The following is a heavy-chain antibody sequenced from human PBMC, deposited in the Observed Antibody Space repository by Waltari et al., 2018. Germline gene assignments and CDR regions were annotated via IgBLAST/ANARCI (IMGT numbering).Heavy chain of an antibody. D-gene: IGHD3-3*01. CDR3: AREREEGGFGVVPGDYYYYYYMDV. J-gene: IGHJ6*03. CDR2: IYYSWRT. Sequence: QVQLQGSGSGLVKPSETLSLTCTVSGGSISSYYWSWIRQPPGKGLEWIGYIYYSWRTNDNPSLKSRVTISLDTSKNQFSLKLSSVTAADTAVYYGAREREEGGFGVVPGDYYYYYYMDVWGKGTTVTVSS. CDR1: GGSISSYY. V-gene: IGHV4-59*01.